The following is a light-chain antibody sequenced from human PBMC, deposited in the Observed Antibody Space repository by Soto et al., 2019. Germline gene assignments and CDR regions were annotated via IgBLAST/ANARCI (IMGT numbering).Light chain of an antibody. CDR1: QTVRNNY. V-gene: IGKV3-20*01. Sequence: IVMSQSPGTLSLTPGERATLSCRASQTVRNNYLAWYQQKPGQAPRLLIYDASNRATGIPDRFSGSGSGTDFTLTISRLEPEDFAVYYCQQYGSSGTFGQGTKVDIK. CDR2: DAS. J-gene: IGKJ1*01. CDR3: QQYGSSGT.